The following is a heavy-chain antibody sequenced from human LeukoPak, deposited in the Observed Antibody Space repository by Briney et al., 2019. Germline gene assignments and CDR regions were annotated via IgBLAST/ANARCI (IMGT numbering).Heavy chain of an antibody. CDR3: VKNSGWYCLDY. CDR2: INQNGGQS. D-gene: IGHD6-13*01. V-gene: IGHV3-7*03. Sequence: GGSLRLSCEASGFSFSNYWMTWVRQAPGKGLEWVADINQNGGQSYYVDSVKGRFILSRDNAKNSLFLQLNSLRAEDTAVYYCVKNSGWYCLDYWGQGKTVIVSS. CDR1: GFSFSNYW. J-gene: IGHJ4*02.